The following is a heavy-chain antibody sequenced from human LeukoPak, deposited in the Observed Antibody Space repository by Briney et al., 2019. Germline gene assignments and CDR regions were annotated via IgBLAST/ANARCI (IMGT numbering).Heavy chain of an antibody. J-gene: IGHJ4*02. CDR1: GGSISSYY. Sequence: SETLSLTCTVSGGSISSYYWNWIRQPPGKGLEWIGYIGYSGSTNYNPSLKSRVTISVDTSKNQFSLKLSSVTAADTAVYYCAREMGSGSEFDYWGQGTLVTVSS. CDR3: AREMGSGSEFDY. CDR2: IGYSGST. V-gene: IGHV4-59*01. D-gene: IGHD6-19*01.